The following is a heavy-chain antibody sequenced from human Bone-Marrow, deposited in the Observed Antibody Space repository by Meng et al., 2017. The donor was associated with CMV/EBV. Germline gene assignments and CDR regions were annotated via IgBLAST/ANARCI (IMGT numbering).Heavy chain of an antibody. CDR2: IYYSGST. CDR3: ARDTDFWSGSGPYGVYV. J-gene: IGHJ6*02. Sequence: SETLSLTCTVSGGSINSYYWSWIRQPPGKGLEWIGYIYYSGSTNYNPSLKSRVTISVDTSKNQFCLKLSSVTAADTAVYYCARDTDFWSGSGPYGVYVWAQGPTATFPS. CDR1: GGSINSYY. V-gene: IGHV4-59*01. D-gene: IGHD3-3*01.